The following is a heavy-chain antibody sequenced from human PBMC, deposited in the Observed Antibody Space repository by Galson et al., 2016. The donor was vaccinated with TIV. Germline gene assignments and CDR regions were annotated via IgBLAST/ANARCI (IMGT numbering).Heavy chain of an antibody. Sequence: SLRLSCAASGFSFRNYVMNWVRLAPGKGLEWVSTLSLSGAYTYYADSVKGRFTISRDNSKYTLYLQLNSLRAEDTAIYFCAKVGESGDYSLDAFDVWGQGTVVTVSS. CDR1: GFSFRNYV. D-gene: IGHD1-26*01. V-gene: IGHV3-23*01. CDR3: AKVGESGDYSLDAFDV. J-gene: IGHJ3*01. CDR2: LSLSGAYT.